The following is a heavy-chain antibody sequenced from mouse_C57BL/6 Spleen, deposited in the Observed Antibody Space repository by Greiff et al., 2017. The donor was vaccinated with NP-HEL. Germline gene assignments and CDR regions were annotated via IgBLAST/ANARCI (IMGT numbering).Heavy chain of an antibody. V-gene: IGHV1-69*01. CDR3: ARRGYYYGSSAFDY. CDR1: GYTFTSYW. J-gene: IGHJ2*01. D-gene: IGHD1-1*01. CDR2: IDPSDSYT. Sequence: VQLQQSGAELVMPGASVKLSCKASGYTFTSYWMHWVKQRPGQGLEWIGEIDPSDSYTNYNQKFKGKSTWTVDKSSSTAYMQLSSLTSEDSAVYYWARRGYYYGSSAFDYWGQGTTLTVSS.